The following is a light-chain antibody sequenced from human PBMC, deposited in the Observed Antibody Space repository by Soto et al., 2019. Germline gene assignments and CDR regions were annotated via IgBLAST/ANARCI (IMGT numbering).Light chain of an antibody. CDR1: QSISPW. CDR3: QQYERYPMT. V-gene: IGKV1-5*03. J-gene: IGKJ4*01. Sequence: DSQMTQFPSTLSASVGARVTITCRASQSISPWLAWYQQKPGKAPKILISKATTLQSGVPPRFSGSGSGTEFTLTSSSLQPDDFAAYYCQQYERYPMTFGGGTKVEIK. CDR2: KAT.